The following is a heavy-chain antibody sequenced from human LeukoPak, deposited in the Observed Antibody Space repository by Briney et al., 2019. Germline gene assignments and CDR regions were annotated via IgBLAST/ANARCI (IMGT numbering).Heavy chain of an antibody. CDR3: ARGWGYYMDV. CDR1: GFTFSSYS. J-gene: IGHJ6*03. CDR2: ISSSSSTI. V-gene: IGHV3-48*01. D-gene: IGHD7-27*01. Sequence: PGGSLRLSCAASGFTFSSYSMNWVRQAPGKGLEWVSYISSSSSTIYYADSVKGRFTISRDNAKNSLYLQMNGLRAEDTAVYYCARGWGYYMDVWGKGTTVTVSS.